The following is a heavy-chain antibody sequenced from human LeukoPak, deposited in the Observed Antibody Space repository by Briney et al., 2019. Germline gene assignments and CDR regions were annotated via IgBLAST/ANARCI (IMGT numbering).Heavy chain of an antibody. D-gene: IGHD3-3*01. CDR3: ARGDAIIGVVIIPGAFDI. V-gene: IGHV4-34*01. CDR1: GGSFSGYY. J-gene: IGHJ3*02. Sequence: SETLSLTCAVYGGSFSGYYWSWIRQPPGKGLEWIGEINHSGSTNYNPSLKSRVTISVDTSKNQFSLKLSSVTAADTAVYYCARGDAIIGVVIIPGAFDIWGQGTMVTVSS. CDR2: INHSGST.